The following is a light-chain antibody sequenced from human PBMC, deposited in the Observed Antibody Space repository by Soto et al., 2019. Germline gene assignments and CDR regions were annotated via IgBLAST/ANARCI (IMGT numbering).Light chain of an antibody. J-gene: IGKJ4*01. V-gene: IGKV3-11*01. CDR2: DAS. CDR1: QSVSRY. Sequence: EIVLTQSPATLSLSPGERATLSCRASQSVSRYLAWYQQRPGQAPRLLIYDASNRANGVPARFSGTGSGTDFTLPISSLEPEDVAVYYCQQRTNWPLTFGGGNKVEIK. CDR3: QQRTNWPLT.